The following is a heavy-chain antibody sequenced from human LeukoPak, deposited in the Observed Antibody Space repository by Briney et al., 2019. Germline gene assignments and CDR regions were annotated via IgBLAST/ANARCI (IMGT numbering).Heavy chain of an antibody. CDR3: ARSRAFNSGAFDP. Sequence: SEALSLTCTVSGASVSSASYWSWIRQPPGKGVEWIAHIYNGVNTNYNPSLKSRVTISVDTSKNQFSLRLNSVTAADTAVYYCARSRAFNSGAFDPWGQGSLVTVSS. V-gene: IGHV4-61*01. J-gene: IGHJ5*02. CDR2: IYNGVNT. D-gene: IGHD1-26*01. CDR1: GASVSSASY.